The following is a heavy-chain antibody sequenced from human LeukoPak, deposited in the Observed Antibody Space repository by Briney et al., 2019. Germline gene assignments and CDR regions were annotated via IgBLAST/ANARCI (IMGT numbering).Heavy chain of an antibody. D-gene: IGHD3-10*01. CDR3: ARGHGSGSYYYYHYYYMDV. J-gene: IGHJ6*03. CDR1: GGTFSSYV. V-gene: IGHV1-69*05. CDR2: IIPIFGTA. Sequence: GSSVKVSCKAPGGTFSSYVISWVRQAPRQGLEWMGGIIPIFGTANYAQKFQGRVTITTDESTSTAYMELSSLRSEDTAVYYCARGHGSGSYYYYHYYYMDVWGKGTTVTVSS.